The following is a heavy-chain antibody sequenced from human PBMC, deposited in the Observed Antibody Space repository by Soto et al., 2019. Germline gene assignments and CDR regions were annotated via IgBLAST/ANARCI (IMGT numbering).Heavy chain of an antibody. CDR3: AREFEAVALGPFDY. V-gene: IGHV3-30-3*01. D-gene: IGHD6-19*01. Sequence: PGGSLRLSCAASGFTFSSYARHWVRQAPGKGLEWVAVISYDGSSKYYADSVKGRFTISRDNSKNTLYLQMNSLRAEDTAVYYCAREFEAVALGPFDYWGQGTLVTVSS. J-gene: IGHJ4*02. CDR1: GFTFSSYA. CDR2: ISYDGSSK.